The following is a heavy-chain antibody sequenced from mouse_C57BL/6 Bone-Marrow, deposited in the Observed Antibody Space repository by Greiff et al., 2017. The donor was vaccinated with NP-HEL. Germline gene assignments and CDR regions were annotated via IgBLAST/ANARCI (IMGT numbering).Heavy chain of an antibody. V-gene: IGHV5-4*01. J-gene: IGHJ2*01. CDR2: ISDGGSYT. CDR3: ARDLNWDY. CDR1: GFTFSSYA. D-gene: IGHD4-1*01. Sequence: EVMLVESGGGLVKPGGSLKLSCAASGFTFSSYAMSWVRQTPEKRLEWVATISDGGSYTYYPDNVQGRFTISRDNAKNNQYLQMSHLKSKDTAMYYCARDLNWDYWGQGTTLTVSS.